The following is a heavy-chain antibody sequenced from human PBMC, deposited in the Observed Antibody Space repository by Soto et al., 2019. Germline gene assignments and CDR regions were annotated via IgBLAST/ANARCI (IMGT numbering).Heavy chain of an antibody. CDR2: IDPSDSYT. CDR1: GYSFTSYW. J-gene: IGHJ3*02. D-gene: IGHD2-2*02. V-gene: IGHV5-10-1*01. CDR3: ARHISDCSSTSCYTMVNDI. Sequence: PGESLKISCKGSGYSFTSYWISWVRQMPGKGLEWMGRIDPSDSYTNYSPSFQGHVTISADKSISTAYLQWSSLKASDTAMYYCARHISDCSSTSCYTMVNDIWGQGTMVTVSS.